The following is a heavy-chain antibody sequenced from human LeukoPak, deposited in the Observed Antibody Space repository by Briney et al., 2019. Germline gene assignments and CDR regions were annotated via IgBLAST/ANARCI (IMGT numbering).Heavy chain of an antibody. Sequence: GGSLRLSCAASGFTFSSYSMNWVRQAPGKGLEWVSSISSSSSYIYYADSVKGRFTISRDNAKNSLYLQMNSLRAEDTAVYYCARAVQGFWSGPLWGKGTTVTVSS. CDR1: GFTFSSYS. CDR2: ISSSSSYI. D-gene: IGHD3-3*01. CDR3: ARAVQGFWSGPL. J-gene: IGHJ6*04. V-gene: IGHV3-21*01.